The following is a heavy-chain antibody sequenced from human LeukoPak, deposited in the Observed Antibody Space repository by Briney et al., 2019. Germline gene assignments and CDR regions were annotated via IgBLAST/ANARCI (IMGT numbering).Heavy chain of an antibody. CDR3: ARQHGSRRITIFGVVTNKALDY. D-gene: IGHD3-3*01. J-gene: IGHJ4*02. V-gene: IGHV4-34*01. Sequence: PSETLSLTCAVYGGSFSGYYWSWIRQPPGKGLEWIGEINHSGSTNYNPSLKSRVTISVDTSKNQFSLKLSSVTAADTAVYYCARQHGSRRITIFGVVTNKALDYWGQGTLVTVSS. CDR1: GGSFSGYY. CDR2: INHSGST.